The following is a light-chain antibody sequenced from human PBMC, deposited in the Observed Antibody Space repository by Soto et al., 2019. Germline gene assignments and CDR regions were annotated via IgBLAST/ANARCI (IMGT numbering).Light chain of an antibody. V-gene: IGKV3-15*01. CDR3: QQYHNWPPQYT. J-gene: IGKJ2*01. Sequence: EIVMTQSPASLSVSPGDGATLSCRASQSVASNVAWYQQKPGQGPRLLIHGASTRAVGVPARFSGSGSGTDFTLTIHSLQSEDFAVYYCQQYHNWPPQYTFGQGTKLQI. CDR2: GAS. CDR1: QSVASN.